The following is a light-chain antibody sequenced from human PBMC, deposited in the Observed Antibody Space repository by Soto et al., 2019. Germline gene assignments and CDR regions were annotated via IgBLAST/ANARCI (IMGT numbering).Light chain of an antibody. V-gene: IGKV1-33*01. J-gene: IGKJ4*01. CDR1: QDISNF. Sequence: DVQMTQSPSSLSASVGDRGTITCQASQDISNFLNWYHQAPGKAPQXMIYDVSNLQPGVASRFSGSGSGTDCTFTISTLQPEDIGTFYCQQYDKQPVTLGGGTKVDIK. CDR3: QQYDKQPVT. CDR2: DVS.